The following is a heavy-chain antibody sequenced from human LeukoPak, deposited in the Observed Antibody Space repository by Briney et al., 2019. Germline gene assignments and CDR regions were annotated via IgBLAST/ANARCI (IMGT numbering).Heavy chain of an antibody. D-gene: IGHD4-11*01. V-gene: IGHV4-59*01. J-gene: IGHJ4*02. Sequence: SETLSLTCPVSGGSISSDYWSWIRQPPGKGLEWIGYIYYSGRTYYNPSLKSRITISVDTSKNQFSLKLSSVTAADTAVYYCARGFYSPHYWGQGTLVSVSS. CDR2: IYYSGRT. CDR3: ARGFYSPHY. CDR1: GGSISSDY.